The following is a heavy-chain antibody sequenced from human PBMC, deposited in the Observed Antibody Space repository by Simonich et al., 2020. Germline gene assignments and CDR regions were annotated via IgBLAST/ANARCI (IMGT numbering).Heavy chain of an antibody. CDR3: TTEGRAAAGTPWDY. J-gene: IGHJ4*02. D-gene: IGHD6-13*01. CDR2: IKSKTDGGTT. Sequence: EVQLVESGGGLVKPGGSLRLSCAASGFTFSNAWMSWVRQAPGKGLEWVGRIKSKTDGGTTNYAAPVKSRFTISRDESKNTLYLQMNSLKTEDTAVYYCTTEGRAAAGTPWDYWGQGTLVTVSS. CDR1: GFTFSNAW. V-gene: IGHV3-15*01.